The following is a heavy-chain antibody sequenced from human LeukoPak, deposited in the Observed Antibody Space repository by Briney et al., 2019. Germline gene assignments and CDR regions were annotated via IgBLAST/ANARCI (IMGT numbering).Heavy chain of an antibody. CDR3: ARLGHGSGWLKRDWYFDL. CDR2: IYYSGST. D-gene: IGHD6-19*01. CDR1: GGSISSYY. V-gene: IGHV4-59*08. J-gene: IGHJ2*01. Sequence: PSETLSLTCTVSGGSISSYYWSWIRQPPGKGLEWIGYIYYSGSTNYNPSLKSRVTISVDTSKNQFSLKLSSVTAADTAVYYCARLGHGSGWLKRDWYFDLWGRGTLVTVSS.